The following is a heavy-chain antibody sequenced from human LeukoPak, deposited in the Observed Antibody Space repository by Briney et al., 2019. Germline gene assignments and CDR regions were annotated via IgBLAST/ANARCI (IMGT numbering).Heavy chain of an antibody. D-gene: IGHD3-3*02. CDR3: ARVAINNWFDP. J-gene: IGHJ5*02. V-gene: IGHV4-59*01. Sequence: LETLSLTCTVSGDSISSDYWSWIRQPPGKGLEWIGYIYYSGSTNYNPSLKSRVTISVDTSKNHFSLKLSSVTAADTAVYYCARVAINNWFDPWGQGTLVTVSS. CDR1: GDSISSDY. CDR2: IYYSGST.